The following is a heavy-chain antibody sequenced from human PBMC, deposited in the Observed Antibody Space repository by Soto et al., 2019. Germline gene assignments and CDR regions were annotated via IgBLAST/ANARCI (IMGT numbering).Heavy chain of an antibody. CDR1: GGSISSNY. D-gene: IGHD6-13*01. CDR3: ARYRREAVAGYTLDN. V-gene: IGHV4-59*01. Sequence: TLSLTCTVSGGSISSNYWTWIRQPPGKGLEWIGYVYNSGSTNYNPSLKSRVTISEDTSKSQFSLKVNSMTAADTAVYYCARYRREAVAGYTLDNWGQGILVTVS. J-gene: IGHJ4*02. CDR2: VYNSGST.